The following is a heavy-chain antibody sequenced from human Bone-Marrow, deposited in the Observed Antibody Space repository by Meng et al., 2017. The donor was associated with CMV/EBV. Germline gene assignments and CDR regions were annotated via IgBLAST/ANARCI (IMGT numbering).Heavy chain of an antibody. CDR2: INSDGSST. CDR1: GFTFSSYW. D-gene: IGHD3-10*01. CDR3: ARDYGEYLGPVHYYYGMDV. Sequence: GGSLRLSCAASGFTFSSYWMHWVRQAPGKGLVWVSRINSDGSSTSYADSVKGRFTISRDNAKNTLYLQMNSLRAEDTAVYYCARDYGEYLGPVHYYYGMDVWGQGTTVTVSS. J-gene: IGHJ6*02. V-gene: IGHV3-74*01.